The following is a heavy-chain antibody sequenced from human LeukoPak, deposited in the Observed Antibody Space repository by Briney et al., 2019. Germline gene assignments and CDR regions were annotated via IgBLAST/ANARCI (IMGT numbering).Heavy chain of an antibody. CDR3: ARGPTGDRLHWFDP. V-gene: IGHV4-59*01. CDR2: ISYSGST. CDR1: GGSISSYY. D-gene: IGHD7-27*01. J-gene: IGHJ5*02. Sequence: SETLSLTCTVSGGSISSYYWSWIWQPPGKGLEWIRYISYSGSTNYNPSLKSRITISVDTSKNQFSLKLSSVTAADTAVYYCARGPTGDRLHWFDPWGQGTLVTVSS.